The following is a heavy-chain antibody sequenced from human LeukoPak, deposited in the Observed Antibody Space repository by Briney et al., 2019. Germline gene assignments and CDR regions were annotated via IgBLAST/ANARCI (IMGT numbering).Heavy chain of an antibody. CDR3: ARDLRGSY. Sequence: GSLRLSCAASGFTFSSYNMNWVRQAPGKGLEWVANIKQDGSEKYYVDSVKGRFTISRDNAKNSLYLQMNSLRAEDTAVYYCARDLRGSYWGQGTLVTVSS. J-gene: IGHJ4*02. D-gene: IGHD5-12*01. CDR2: IKQDGSEK. CDR1: GFTFSSYN. V-gene: IGHV3-7*01.